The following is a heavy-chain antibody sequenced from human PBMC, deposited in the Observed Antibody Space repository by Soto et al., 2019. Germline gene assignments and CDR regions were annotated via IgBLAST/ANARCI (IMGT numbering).Heavy chain of an antibody. CDR1: GYTFTSYA. J-gene: IGHJ6*03. V-gene: IGHV1-3*01. Sequence: QVQLVQSGAEVKKPGASVKVSCKASGYTFTSYAMHWVRQAPGQRLEWMGWINAGNGNTKYSQKFQGRVTITRDTSASTAYMELSSLRSEDTAVNYCARGSCSGGSCYPPYDYYYYMDVWGKGTTVTVSS. CDR3: ARGSCSGGSCYPPYDYYYYMDV. CDR2: INAGNGNT. D-gene: IGHD2-15*01.